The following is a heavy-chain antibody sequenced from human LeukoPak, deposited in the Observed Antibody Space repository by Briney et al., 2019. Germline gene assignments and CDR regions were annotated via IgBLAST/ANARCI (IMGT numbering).Heavy chain of an antibody. CDR3: ATYKSYVVVY. CDR2: ISAYNGNT. D-gene: IGHD1-26*01. CDR1: GYTFTSYG. J-gene: IGHJ4*02. Sequence: ASVKVSCKAFGYTFTSYGISWVRQAPGQGLEWMGWISAYNGNTNYAQKLQGRVTMTTDTSTSTAYMELSSLRSEDTAVYYCATYKSYVVVYWGQGTLVTVSS. V-gene: IGHV1-18*01.